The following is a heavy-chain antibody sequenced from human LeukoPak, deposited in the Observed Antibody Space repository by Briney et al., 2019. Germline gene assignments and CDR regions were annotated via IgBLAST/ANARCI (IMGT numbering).Heavy chain of an antibody. J-gene: IGHJ4*02. CDR1: GGTFSSYA. CDR3: ARAYDFWSGCYTGVDY. Sequence: ASVKVSCKASGGTFSSYAISWVRQAPGQGLEWMGGIIPIFGTANYAQKFQGRVTITADESTSTAYMELSSLRSEDTAVYYCARAYDFWSGCYTGVDYWGQGTLVTVSS. D-gene: IGHD3-3*01. CDR2: IIPIFGTA. V-gene: IGHV1-69*13.